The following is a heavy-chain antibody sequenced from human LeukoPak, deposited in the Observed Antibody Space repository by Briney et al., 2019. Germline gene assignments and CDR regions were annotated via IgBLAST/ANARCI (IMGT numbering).Heavy chain of an antibody. CDR1: GGSFSGYY. Sequence: SETLSLTCAVYGGSFSGYYWSWIRQPPGKGLEWIGEINHSGSTNYNPSLKSRVTISVDTSKNQFSLQLNSVTPEDTAVYYCARDLSVLGITGTTSTQRDNWFDPWGQGTLVTVSS. J-gene: IGHJ5*02. CDR2: INHSGST. D-gene: IGHD1-7*01. CDR3: ARDLSVLGITGTTSTQRDNWFDP. V-gene: IGHV4-34*01.